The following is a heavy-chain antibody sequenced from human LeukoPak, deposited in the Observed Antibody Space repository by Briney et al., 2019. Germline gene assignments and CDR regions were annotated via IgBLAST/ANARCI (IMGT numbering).Heavy chain of an antibody. Sequence: GESLKISCKISGYNFTNYWIGWVRQMPGKGLEWMGIIYPGDSDTRYSPSFRGQVTISADKSISTAYLQWSSLKASDTAMYYCARPLTTVINTGCSFDLWGRGTLVTVSS. V-gene: IGHV5-51*01. CDR3: ARPLTTVINTGCSFDL. CDR2: IYPGDSDT. D-gene: IGHD4-23*01. CDR1: GYNFTNYW. J-gene: IGHJ2*01.